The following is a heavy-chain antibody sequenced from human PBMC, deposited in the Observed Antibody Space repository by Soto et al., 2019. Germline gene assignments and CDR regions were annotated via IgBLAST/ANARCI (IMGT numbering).Heavy chain of an antibody. CDR1: GGSISSGGYS. Sequence: QLQLQESGSGLVKPSQTLSLTCAVSGGSISSGGYSWSWIRQPPGKGLEWIGYIYHSGSTYYNPSLKGRVNLSVDRSKDQFSLKPSSVAAADTAVYFCARGPTPWGQGTPVTVSS. V-gene: IGHV4-30-2*01. CDR2: IYHSGST. J-gene: IGHJ5*02. CDR3: ARGPTP.